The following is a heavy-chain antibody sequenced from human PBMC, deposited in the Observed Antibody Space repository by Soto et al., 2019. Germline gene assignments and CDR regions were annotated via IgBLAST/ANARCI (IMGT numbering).Heavy chain of an antibody. CDR2: VSDSGRT. Sequence: LSLTCTVSGGSISYYHWTWIRQPPGKGLEWIGFVSDSGRTSYNPSLQSRVTISVDTSRNQFSLRLTSVTAADTAVYYCARDSTRWFPYYGVDVWGPGTTVTVS. D-gene: IGHD6-13*01. J-gene: IGHJ6*02. CDR1: GGSISYYH. V-gene: IGHV4-59*01. CDR3: ARDSTRWFPYYGVDV.